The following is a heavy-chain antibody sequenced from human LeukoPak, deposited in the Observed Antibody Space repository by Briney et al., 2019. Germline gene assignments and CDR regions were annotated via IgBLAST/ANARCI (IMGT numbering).Heavy chain of an antibody. CDR3: ARTPKMATRSAGLSLACFDL. D-gene: IGHD5-24*01. J-gene: IGHJ2*01. V-gene: IGHV4-31*03. CDR1: GGSISSGGYY. Sequence: SETLSLTCTVSGGSISSGGYYWSWIRQHPGKGLEWIGYIYYSGSTYYNPSLKSRVTISVDTSKNQFSLKLSSVTAADTAVYYCARTPKMATRSAGLSLACFDLWGRGTLVTVSS. CDR2: IYYSGST.